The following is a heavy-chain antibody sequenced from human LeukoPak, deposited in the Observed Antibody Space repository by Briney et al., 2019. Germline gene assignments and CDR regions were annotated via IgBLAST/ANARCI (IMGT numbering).Heavy chain of an antibody. CDR2: ISGSGGST. V-gene: IGHV3-23*01. Sequence: GGSLRLSCAASGFTFSRYWMSWVRQAPGKGLEWVSAISGSGGSTYYADSVKGRFTISRDNSKNTLSLQMNSLRAEDTAVYYCARRARDSSGYKYYFDYWGQGTLVTVSS. CDR1: GFTFSRYW. J-gene: IGHJ4*02. D-gene: IGHD3-22*01. CDR3: ARRARDSSGYKYYFDY.